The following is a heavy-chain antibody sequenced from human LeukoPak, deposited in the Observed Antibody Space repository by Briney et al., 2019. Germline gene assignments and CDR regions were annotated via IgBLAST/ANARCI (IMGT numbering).Heavy chain of an antibody. CDR1: GDSVRSYY. CDR2: INDRGST. Sequence: SETLSLTCTVSGDSVRSYYWSWIREPPGQGLEWFGHINDRGSTNYNPSHQGRVTISIDTSKNQFSLKVNSVTAADTAVYYCVRDSRYGSGWFEDGLDFWGQGTTVTVSS. J-gene: IGHJ6*02. D-gene: IGHD6-13*01. CDR3: VRDSRYGSGWFEDGLDF. V-gene: IGHV4-59*02.